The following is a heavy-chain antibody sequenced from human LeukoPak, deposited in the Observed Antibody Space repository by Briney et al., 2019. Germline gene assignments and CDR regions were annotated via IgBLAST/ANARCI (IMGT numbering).Heavy chain of an antibody. Sequence: SETLSLICSVSGYSISDGYYWGWSRQPPGKGLEWIGIIYRSGITYYNPSLESRVTISVDTSKNQFSLKLRSVTAADTAVYYCTRDRNGGDYYYMDVWGKGTTVTVSS. CDR3: TRDRNGGDYYYMDV. D-gene: IGHD2-8*01. CDR2: IYRSGIT. CDR1: GYSISDGYY. J-gene: IGHJ6*03. V-gene: IGHV4-38-2*02.